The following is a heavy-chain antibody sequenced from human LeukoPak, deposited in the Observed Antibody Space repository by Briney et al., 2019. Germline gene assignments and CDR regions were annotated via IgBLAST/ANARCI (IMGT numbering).Heavy chain of an antibody. V-gene: IGHV1-69*13. CDR2: IIPIFGTA. Sequence: ASVKVSCKASGGTFISYAISWVRQAPGQGLEWMGGIIPIFGTANYAQKFQGRVTITADESTSTAYMELSSLRSEDTAVYYCATTVVVVAATRELYYWGQGTLVTVSS. CDR3: ATTVVVVAATRELYY. CDR1: GGTFISYA. D-gene: IGHD2-15*01. J-gene: IGHJ4*02.